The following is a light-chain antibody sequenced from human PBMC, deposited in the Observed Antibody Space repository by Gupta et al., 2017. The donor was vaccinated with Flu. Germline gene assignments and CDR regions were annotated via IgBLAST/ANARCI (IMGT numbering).Light chain of an antibody. CDR3: SSYTSSSTLV. J-gene: IGLJ1*01. Sequence: TGRDVGGYTYGSWYQQHPGKATRLMIYEVSNRPSGVSNRFSGSKSGNTASLPISGLQAEDEADYYCSSYTSSSTLVFGTVTKVTVL. V-gene: IGLV2-14*01. CDR1: GRDVGGYTY. CDR2: EVS.